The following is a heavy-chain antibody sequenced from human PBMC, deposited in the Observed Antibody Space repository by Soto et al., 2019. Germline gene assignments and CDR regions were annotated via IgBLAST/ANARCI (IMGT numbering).Heavy chain of an antibody. Sequence: PGGSLRLSCAASGFTFSSYAMHWVRQAPGKGLEWVAVISYDGSNKYYADSVKGRFTISRDNSKNTLYLQMNSLRAEDTAVYYCARSGYVYYYYGMDVWGQGTTVTVSS. CDR1: GFTFSSYA. CDR2: ISYDGSNK. V-gene: IGHV3-30-3*01. D-gene: IGHD5-12*01. CDR3: ARSGYVYYYYGMDV. J-gene: IGHJ6*02.